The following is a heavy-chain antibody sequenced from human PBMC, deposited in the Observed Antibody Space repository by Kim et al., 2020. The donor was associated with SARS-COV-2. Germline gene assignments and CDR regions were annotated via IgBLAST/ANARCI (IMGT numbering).Heavy chain of an antibody. Sequence: NTKFAQKYQGRVTITKDTAASTAYRELTSLRSEDTAIYYCARGSGWALDYWGQGTLVTVAS. D-gene: IGHD6-19*01. J-gene: IGHJ4*02. CDR2: NT. V-gene: IGHV1-3*01. CDR3: ARGSGWALDY.